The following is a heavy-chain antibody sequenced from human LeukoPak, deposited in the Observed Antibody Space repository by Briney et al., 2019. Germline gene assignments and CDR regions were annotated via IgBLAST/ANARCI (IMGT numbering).Heavy chain of an antibody. CDR2: INPNSGGT. CDR1: GYTFTGYY. CDR3: ARDRELRWDFDY. V-gene: IGHV1-2*02. Sequence: ASVKVSCKASGYTFTGYYMHWVRQAPGQGLEWMGWINPNSGGTDYAQKFQGRVTMTRDTSISTAYMELSRLRSDDTAVYYCARDRELRWDFDYWGQGTLVTISS. D-gene: IGHD4-23*01. J-gene: IGHJ4*02.